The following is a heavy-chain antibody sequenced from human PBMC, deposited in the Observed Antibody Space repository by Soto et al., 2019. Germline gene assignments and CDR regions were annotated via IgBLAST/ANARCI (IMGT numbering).Heavy chain of an antibody. CDR2: IYYSGST. Sequence: TLSLTCTVSGDSISSDGYYWAWLRQHPEKGLEWIGFIYYSGSTSYNPSLKSRVTMSVDTSKTQFSLRLTSVTAADTAVYYCEREQGYGLGAFDIWGQGTMVTVSS. CDR1: GDSISSDGYY. D-gene: IGHD5-12*01. V-gene: IGHV4-31*03. J-gene: IGHJ3*02. CDR3: EREQGYGLGAFDI.